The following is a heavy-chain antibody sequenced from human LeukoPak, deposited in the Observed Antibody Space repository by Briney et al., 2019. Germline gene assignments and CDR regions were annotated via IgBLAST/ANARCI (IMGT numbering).Heavy chain of an antibody. CDR3: ARDENYGYYMDV. J-gene: IGHJ6*03. CDR2: IYYSGST. CDR1: GGSISSSSYY. Sequence: PSETLSLTCTVSGGSISSSSYYWGWIRQPPGKGLEWIGSIYYSGSTYYNPSLKSRVTISVDTSKNQFYLKLSSVTAADTAVYYCARDENYGYYMDVWGKGTTVTVSS. V-gene: IGHV4-39*07.